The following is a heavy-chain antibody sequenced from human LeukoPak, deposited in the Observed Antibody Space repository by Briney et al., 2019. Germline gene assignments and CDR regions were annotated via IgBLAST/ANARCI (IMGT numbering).Heavy chain of an antibody. CDR3: ARRGSYYYYMDV. V-gene: IGHV3-20*04. Sequence: GGSLRLSCAASGFTFDDYGMSWVRQAPGKGLEWVSGINWNGGSTGYADSVKGRFTISRDNAKNSLYLQMNSLRAEDTAVYYCARRGSYYYYMDVWGKGTTVTVSS. CDR1: GFTFDDYG. J-gene: IGHJ6*03. CDR2: INWNGGST. D-gene: IGHD2-15*01.